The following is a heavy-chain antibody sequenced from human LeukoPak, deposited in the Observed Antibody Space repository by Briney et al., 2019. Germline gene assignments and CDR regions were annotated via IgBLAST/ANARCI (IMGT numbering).Heavy chain of an antibody. Sequence: GGTLRLSCAASGFTFSSYGMSWVRQAPGKGLEWISYISTDGDTMYYADSVKGRFTISRDNAKNTLYLQMKSLRSDDTAVYYCARARYSGYDWDFDYWGQGTLVTVSS. V-gene: IGHV3-48*04. CDR1: GFTFSSYG. CDR3: ARARYSGYDWDFDY. CDR2: ISTDGDTM. D-gene: IGHD5-12*01. J-gene: IGHJ4*02.